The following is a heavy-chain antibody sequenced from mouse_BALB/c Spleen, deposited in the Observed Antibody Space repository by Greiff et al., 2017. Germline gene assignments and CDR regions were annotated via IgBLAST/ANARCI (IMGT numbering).Heavy chain of an antibody. D-gene: IGHD2-14*01. CDR3: ARRTYYRYDDALYWYFDV. CDR2: INPSTGYT. V-gene: IGHV1-7*01. J-gene: IGHJ1*01. CDR1: GYTFTSYW. Sequence: QVQLQQSGAELAKPGASVKMSCKASGYTFTSYWMHWVKQRPGQGLEWIGYINPSTGYTEYNQKFKDKATLTADKSSSTAYMQLSSLTSEDSAVYYCARRTYYRYDDALYWYFDVWGAGTTVTVSS.